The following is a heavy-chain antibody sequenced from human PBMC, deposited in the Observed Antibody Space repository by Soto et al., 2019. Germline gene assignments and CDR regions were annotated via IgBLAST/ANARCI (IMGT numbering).Heavy chain of an antibody. CDR1: GGSISSGDYY. V-gene: IGHV4-30-4*01. D-gene: IGHD6-6*01. J-gene: IGHJ3*02. CDR3: TRTSSASGTYAFDI. CDR2: IYYSGST. Sequence: QVQLQESGPGLVKPSQTLSLTCTVSGGSISSGDYYWSWIRQPPGKGLEWIGYIYYSGSTYYNPSLKSRINIAVDTSKNQFSLKLSSVTAADTAVYYCTRTSSASGTYAFDIWGQGTMVTVSS.